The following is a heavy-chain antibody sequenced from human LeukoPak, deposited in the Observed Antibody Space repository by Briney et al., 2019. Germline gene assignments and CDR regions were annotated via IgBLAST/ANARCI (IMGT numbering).Heavy chain of an antibody. V-gene: IGHV3-74*01. D-gene: IGHD2-15*01. Sequence: PGGSLRLSCAASGFTFSSYWMHWVRQAPGKGLVWVSRINSDGSSTSYADSVKGRFTISRDNAENTLYLQMNSLRAEDTAVYYCARGTLGYCSGGSCPTYYYYYYMDVWGKGTTVTVSS. CDR3: ARGTLGYCSGGSCPTYYYYYYMDV. CDR2: INSDGSST. CDR1: GFTFSSYW. J-gene: IGHJ6*03.